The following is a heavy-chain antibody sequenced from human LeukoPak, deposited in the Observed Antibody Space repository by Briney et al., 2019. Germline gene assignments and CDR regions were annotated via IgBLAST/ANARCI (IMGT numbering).Heavy chain of an antibody. CDR3: ARVNPSTVSYYFDY. CDR1: GGSISSYY. J-gene: IGHJ4*02. D-gene: IGHD4-17*01. Sequence: SETLSLTCTVSGGSISSYYWSWIRQPAGKGLEWIGRIYTSGSTNYNPSLKSRVTMSVDTSKNQFSLKLTSVTAADTAVYYCARVNPSTVSYYFDYWGQGTLVTVSS. V-gene: IGHV4-4*07. CDR2: IYTSGST.